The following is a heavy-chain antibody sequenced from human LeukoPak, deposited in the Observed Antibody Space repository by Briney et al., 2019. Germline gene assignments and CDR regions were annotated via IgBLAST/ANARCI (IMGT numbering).Heavy chain of an antibody. V-gene: IGHV3-30-3*01. CDR1: GFTVSSYA. CDR3: ARDEQWPGLVDY. D-gene: IGHD6-19*01. Sequence: GGSLRLSCAVSGFTVSSYAMHWVRQAPGKGLEWVAVISYDGSNKYYADSVKGRFTISRDNSKNTLYLQMNSLRAEDTAVYYCARDEQWPGLVDYWGQGTLVTVSS. J-gene: IGHJ4*02. CDR2: ISYDGSNK.